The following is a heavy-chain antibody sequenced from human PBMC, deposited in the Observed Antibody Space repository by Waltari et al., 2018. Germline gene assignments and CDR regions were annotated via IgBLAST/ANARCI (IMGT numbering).Heavy chain of an antibody. CDR1: GGSISSGSYY. J-gene: IGHJ6*02. Sequence: QVQLQESGPGLVKPSQTLSLTCTASGGSISSGSYYWRWIRPPAGKGLEWMGRIYTSGRTNYNAALKSRGIISLETSKNQLSLMRSYVPAADTAVYYCARDPAMAAYYDYYYGMDVWGQGTTVTVSS. CDR2: IYTSGRT. V-gene: IGHV4-61*02. D-gene: IGHD6-19*01. CDR3: ARDPAMAAYYDYYYGMDV.